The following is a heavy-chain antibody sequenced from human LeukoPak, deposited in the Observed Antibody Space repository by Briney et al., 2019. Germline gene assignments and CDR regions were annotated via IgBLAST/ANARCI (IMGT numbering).Heavy chain of an antibody. V-gene: IGHV4-59*01. CDR1: GGSISSYY. D-gene: IGHD6-6*01. Sequence: NPSETLSLTCTVSGGSISSYYWSWIRQPPGKGLEWIGYIYYSGSTNYNPSLKSRVTISVDTSKSQFSLKLSSVTAADTAVYYCAGGYPPLAARPFDYWGQGTLVTVSS. CDR3: AGGYPPLAARPFDY. J-gene: IGHJ4*02. CDR2: IYYSGST.